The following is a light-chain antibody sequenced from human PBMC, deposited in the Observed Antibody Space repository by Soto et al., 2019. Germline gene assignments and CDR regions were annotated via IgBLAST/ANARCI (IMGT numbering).Light chain of an antibody. J-gene: IGLJ2*01. CDR2: EVS. V-gene: IGLV2-8*01. CDR1: SSDVGGYNY. CDR3: SSYAGSDNFV. Sequence: QSALTQPPSASGSPGQSVTISCTGTSSDVGGYNYVSWYQQHPGKAPKLLIYEVSKRPSGVPDRFSGSKSGNTASLTVFGLQAEDEAYYYCSSYAGSDNFVFGGGTKLTVL.